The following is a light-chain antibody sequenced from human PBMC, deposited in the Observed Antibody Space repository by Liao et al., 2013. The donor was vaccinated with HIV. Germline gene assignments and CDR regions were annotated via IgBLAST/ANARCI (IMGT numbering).Light chain of an antibody. CDR2: SDT. CDR3: QAWDSSTAYV. J-gene: IGLJ1*01. Sequence: SYELTQPPSVSVAPGKTARITCGGNNIGSKSVHWYQQKPGQAPVLVIYSDTDRPSGIPERFSGSNSGNTATLTISGTQAMDEADYYCQAWDSSTAYVFGTGTKVTVL. V-gene: IGLV3-21*01. CDR1: NIGSKS.